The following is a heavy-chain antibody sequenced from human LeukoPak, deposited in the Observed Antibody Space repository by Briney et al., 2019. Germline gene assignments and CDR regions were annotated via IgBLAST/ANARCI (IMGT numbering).Heavy chain of an antibody. V-gene: IGHV4-59*12. CDR1: GGSISSYY. CDR2: IYYSGST. CDR3: ARGLRHAFDI. Sequence: PSETLSLTCTVSGGSISSYYWSWIRQPPGKGLEWIGYIYYSGSTNYNPSLKSRVIISVDTSKNQFSLKLSSVTAADTAVYYCARGLRHAFDIWGQGAMVTVSS. J-gene: IGHJ3*02.